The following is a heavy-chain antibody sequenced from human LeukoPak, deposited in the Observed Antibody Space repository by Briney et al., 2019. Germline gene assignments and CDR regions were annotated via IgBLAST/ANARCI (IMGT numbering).Heavy chain of an antibody. V-gene: IGHV4-34*01. J-gene: IGHJ4*02. CDR3: ARTRYYGFWSGYYGPKDKDYVHYFDY. D-gene: IGHD3-3*01. CDR2: INHSGST. CDR1: GGSFSGYY. Sequence: PSETLSLTCAVYGGSFSGYYWSWIRQPPGKGLEWIGEINHSGSTNYNPSLKSRVTISVDTSQNQFSLKLSSVTAADTAVYYCARTRYYGFWSGYYGPKDKDYVHYFDYWGQGTLVTVSS.